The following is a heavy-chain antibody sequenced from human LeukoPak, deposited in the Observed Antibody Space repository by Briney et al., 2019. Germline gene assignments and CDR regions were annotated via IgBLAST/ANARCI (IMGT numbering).Heavy chain of an antibody. CDR2: ISGSGGST. D-gene: IGHD1-1*01. J-gene: IGHJ6*02. CDR3: ARKYWNAWYYYYGMDV. Sequence: GGSLRLSCAASGFTFSSYAMSWVRQAPGKRLEWVSAISGSGGSTYYADSVKGRFTISRDNSKNTLYLQMNSLRAEDTAVYYCARKYWNAWYYYYGMDVWGQGTTVTVSS. CDR1: GFTFSSYA. V-gene: IGHV3-23*01.